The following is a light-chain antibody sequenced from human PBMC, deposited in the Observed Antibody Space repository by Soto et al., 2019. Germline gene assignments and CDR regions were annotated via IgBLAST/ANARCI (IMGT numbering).Light chain of an antibody. CDR1: SGHSSYA. CDR3: QTWGTGIHYV. CDR2: LNSDGSH. V-gene: IGLV4-69*01. Sequence: QSVLTQSPSASASLGASVTLTCTLSSGHSSYAIAWHQQQPEKGPRYLMKLNSDGSHSQGDGIPDRFSGSSSGAERYLTISSLQSEDEADYYCQTWGTGIHYVFGTGTKLTVL. J-gene: IGLJ1*01.